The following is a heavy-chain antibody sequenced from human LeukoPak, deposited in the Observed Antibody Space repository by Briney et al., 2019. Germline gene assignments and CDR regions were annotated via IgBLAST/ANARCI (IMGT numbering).Heavy chain of an antibody. CDR1: GFTFSSYG. J-gene: IGHJ6*02. V-gene: IGHV3-53*01. CDR3: ASSMAYGDYYYYYGMDV. D-gene: IGHD4-17*01. Sequence: GRSLRLSCVASGFTFSSYGMHWVRQAPGKGLEWVSVIYSGGSTYYADSVKGRFTISRDNSKNTLYLQMNSLRAEDTAVYYCASSMAYGDYYYYYGMDVWGQGTTVTVSS. CDR2: IYSGGST.